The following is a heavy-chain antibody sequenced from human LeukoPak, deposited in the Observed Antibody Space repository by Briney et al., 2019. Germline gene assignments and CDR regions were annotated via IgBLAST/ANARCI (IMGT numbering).Heavy chain of an antibody. CDR1: GFTFSSYA. Sequence: PGGSLRLSCAASGFTFSSYAMSWVRQAPGKGLEWVSVISDSGGSTYYADFVKGRFTISRDNSKNTLYLQMNSLRAEDTAVYYCATNYKLRDYWGQGTLVTVSS. CDR3: ATNYKLRDY. D-gene: IGHD3-10*01. J-gene: IGHJ4*02. V-gene: IGHV3-23*01. CDR2: ISDSGGST.